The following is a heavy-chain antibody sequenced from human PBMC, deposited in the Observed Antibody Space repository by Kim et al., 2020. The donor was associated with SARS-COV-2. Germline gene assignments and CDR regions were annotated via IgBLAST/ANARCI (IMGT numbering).Heavy chain of an antibody. D-gene: IGHD4-17*01. V-gene: IGHV7-4-1*02. Sequence: ASVKVSCKASGYTFTSYAMNWVRQAPGQGLEWMGWINTNTGNPTYAQGFTGRFVFSLDTSVNTAYLQISSLKAEDTAVYYCARVQGLDYGDYEFGYYYGMGVWGQGTTVTVSS. CDR3: ARVQGLDYGDYEFGYYYGMGV. J-gene: IGHJ6*02. CDR2: INTNTGNP. CDR1: GYTFTSYA.